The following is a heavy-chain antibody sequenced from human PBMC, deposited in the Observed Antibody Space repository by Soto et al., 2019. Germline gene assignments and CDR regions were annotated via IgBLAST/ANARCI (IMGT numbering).Heavy chain of an antibody. CDR1: GFTFSSYS. CDR2: ISYDGSNK. D-gene: IGHD3-22*01. J-gene: IGHJ3*02. V-gene: IGHV3-30*03. CDR3: ARGDYYDTSGPLSDAFDI. Sequence: PGGSLRLSCAASGFTFSSYSMNWVRQAPGKGLEWVAVISYDGSNKYYADSVKGRFTISRDNSKNTLYLQMNSLRAEDAAVYYCARGDYYDTSGPLSDAFDIWGQGTMVTVSS.